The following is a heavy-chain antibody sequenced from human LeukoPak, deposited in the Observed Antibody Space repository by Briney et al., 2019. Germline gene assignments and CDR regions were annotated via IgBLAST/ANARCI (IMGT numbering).Heavy chain of an antibody. CDR1: GFTFSSYE. D-gene: IGHD6-13*01. CDR3: ASELAAAAGAIDY. Sequence: GGSLRLSCAASGFTFSSYEMNWVRQAPGKGLEWVSYISGSGSTIYYADSVKGRFTISRDNAKNSLYLQMNSLRAKDTAVYYCASELAAAAGAIDYWGQGTLVTVPS. V-gene: IGHV3-48*03. CDR2: ISGSGSTI. J-gene: IGHJ4*02.